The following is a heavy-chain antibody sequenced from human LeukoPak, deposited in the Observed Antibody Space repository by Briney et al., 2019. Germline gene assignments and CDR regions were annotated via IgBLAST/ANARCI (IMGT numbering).Heavy chain of an antibody. D-gene: IGHD3-3*01. CDR2: ISGSGAST. V-gene: IGHV3-23*01. CDR3: AKDLPQITVFGAIQH. CDR1: GFTFSSYV. Sequence: GGSLRLSCAASGFTFSSYVMSWVRPAPGKGLEWVSGISGSGASTYYADSVKGRFTISRDNSRNTLYPQMNSLRAEDTAVYYCAKDLPQITVFGAIQHWGQGTLVTVSS. J-gene: IGHJ1*01.